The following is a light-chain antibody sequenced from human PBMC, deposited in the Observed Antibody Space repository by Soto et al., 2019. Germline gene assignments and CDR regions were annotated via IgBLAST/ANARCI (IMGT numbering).Light chain of an antibody. V-gene: IGKV3-20*01. Sequence: EIVLTQSPGTLSVSLGERATITCRASQSVSDNYLAWYQQRSGQAPRLVIYGASSRASAVPDRFSGSGSGTDFTLTISRLEPEDFAVYYCQQYDSSPLTFGGGTKVDIK. J-gene: IGKJ4*01. CDR3: QQYDSSPLT. CDR2: GAS. CDR1: QSVSDNY.